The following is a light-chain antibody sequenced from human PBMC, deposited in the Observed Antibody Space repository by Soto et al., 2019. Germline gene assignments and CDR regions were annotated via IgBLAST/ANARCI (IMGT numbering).Light chain of an antibody. J-gene: IGLJ1*01. CDR1: SXDVGGYNY. CDR2: DVD. Sequence: QSALTQPRSVSGSPGQSVTISCTGTSXDVGGYNYVSWYQHHPGKAPKLMIYDVDKRPSGVPGRFSGSKSGNTASLTISGLQAEDEADYYCCSYAGSYPFVFGTGTKVTV. CDR3: CSYAGSYPFV. V-gene: IGLV2-11*01.